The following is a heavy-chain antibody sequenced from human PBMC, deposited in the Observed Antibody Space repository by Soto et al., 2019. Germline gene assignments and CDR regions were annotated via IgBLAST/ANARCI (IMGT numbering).Heavy chain of an antibody. CDR1: GFTFSSCA. D-gene: IGHD1-26*01. CDR2: IWYDGSQQ. J-gene: IGHJ6*02. V-gene: IGHV3-33*01. CDR3: ARAGISIVGASTFYYGMDV. Sequence: PGGSLRLSCAASGFTFSSCAIHWVRQAPGKGLEWLAVIWYDGSQQYYGDSLKGRFTISRDNSKNTLYLQMNSLRAEDTATYYCARAGISIVGASTFYYGMDVWGQGTTVTVSS.